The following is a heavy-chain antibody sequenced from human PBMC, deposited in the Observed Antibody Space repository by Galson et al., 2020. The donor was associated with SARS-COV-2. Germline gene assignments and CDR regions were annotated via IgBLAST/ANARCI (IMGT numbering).Heavy chain of an antibody. D-gene: IGHD3-10*01. CDR2: VKPYTGET. Sequence: ASVKVSCKASGYTFTDYYIHWVRQAPGEGLEYMGWVKPYTGETTYAQKFQGILTMTRDTSITTAYMEVSRLTSDDTAVYYCARGNQNWFDLWGQGTLVTVSS. V-gene: IGHV1-2*02. J-gene: IGHJ5*02. CDR1: GYTFTDYY. CDR3: ARGNQNWFDL.